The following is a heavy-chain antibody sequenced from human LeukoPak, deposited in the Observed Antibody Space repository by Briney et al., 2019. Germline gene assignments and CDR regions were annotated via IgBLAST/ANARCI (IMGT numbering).Heavy chain of an antibody. V-gene: IGHV3-23*01. Sequence: GGSLRLSCAASGFTFSTYSMTWVRQGPGKGLEWVSSIYPSGDSTFYADSVKGRFTISRDNSKNTLYLQMSSLRTEDTAIYYCAKDVVPDSGWDLDYWGRGTLVTVSS. J-gene: IGHJ4*02. CDR1: GFTFSTYS. CDR2: IYPSGDST. CDR3: AKDVVPDSGWDLDY. D-gene: IGHD6-19*01.